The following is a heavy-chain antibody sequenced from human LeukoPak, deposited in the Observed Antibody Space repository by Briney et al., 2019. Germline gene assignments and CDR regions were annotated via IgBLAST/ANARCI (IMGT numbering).Heavy chain of an antibody. Sequence: PGGSLRLSCAASGFTFSSYAMHWVRQAPGKGLEWVAVKSYDGSNKYYADSVKGRFTISRDNSKNTLYLQMNSLRAEDTAVYYCARDLSGYFDYWGQGTLVTVSS. CDR2: KSYDGSNK. J-gene: IGHJ4*02. CDR1: GFTFSSYA. D-gene: IGHD1-26*01. CDR3: ARDLSGYFDY. V-gene: IGHV3-30*04.